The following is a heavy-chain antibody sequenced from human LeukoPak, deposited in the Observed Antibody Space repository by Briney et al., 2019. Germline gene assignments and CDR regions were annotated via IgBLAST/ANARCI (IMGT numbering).Heavy chain of an antibody. V-gene: IGHV4-59*01. CDR2: IYYSGST. CDR3: ARGTMISWFDP. CDR1: GGSIRSYY. D-gene: IGHD3-22*01. J-gene: IGHJ5*02. Sequence: PSETLSLTCTVSGGSIRSYYWSWIRQPPGKGLEWIGYIYYSGSTNYNPSLKSRVTISVDTSKNQFSLKLSSVTAADTAVYYCARGTMISWFDPWGQGTLVTVSS.